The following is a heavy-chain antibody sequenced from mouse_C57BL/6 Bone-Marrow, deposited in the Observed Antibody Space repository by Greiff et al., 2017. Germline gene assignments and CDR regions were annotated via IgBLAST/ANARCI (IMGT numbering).Heavy chain of an antibody. D-gene: IGHD3-2*01. V-gene: IGHV1-55*01. CDR2: IYPGSGST. Sequence: QVNVKQPGAELVKPGASVKMSCKASGYTFTSYWITWVKQRPGQGLEWIGDIYPGSGSTKYNEKFKSKATLTVDTSSSTAYMQLRSRTSEDSAVXYGAGRQHDYAIAYWGQGTSVSVSS. J-gene: IGHJ4*01. CDR3: AGRQHDYAIAY. CDR1: GYTFTSYW.